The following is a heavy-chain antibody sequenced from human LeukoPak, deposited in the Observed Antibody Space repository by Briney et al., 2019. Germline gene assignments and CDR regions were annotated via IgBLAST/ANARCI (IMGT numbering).Heavy chain of an antibody. J-gene: IGHJ4*02. Sequence: PGGSLRLSCAASRFTFSDFAMSWVRQAPGKGLEWVSAIRSNGETVYNADSVKGRFTVSRDNSRQTLFLQMSSLRVEDTATYYCAKGQELDDGVFDSWGQGTLVTVSS. CDR1: RFTFSDFA. D-gene: IGHD1-1*01. CDR3: AKGQELDDGVFDS. V-gene: IGHV3-23*01. CDR2: IRSNGETV.